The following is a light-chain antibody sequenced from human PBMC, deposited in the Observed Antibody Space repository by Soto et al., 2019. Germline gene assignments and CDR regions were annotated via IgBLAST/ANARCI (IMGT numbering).Light chain of an antibody. CDR3: QKRSNWPPT. J-gene: IGKJ2*01. V-gene: IGKV3-11*01. CDR2: DAS. Sequence: EIVLTQSPATLSLSPGERATLSCRASQSVSSYLAWYQQKPGQAPRLLIYDASNRATGFPARFSSSGSGTDFTLTISSLEPEDFAVYYCQKRSNWPPTFGQGTKLEIK. CDR1: QSVSSY.